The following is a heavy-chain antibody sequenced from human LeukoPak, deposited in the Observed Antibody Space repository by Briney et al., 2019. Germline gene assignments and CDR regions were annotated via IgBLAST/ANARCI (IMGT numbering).Heavy chain of an antibody. CDR1: GGSISSYY. CDR3: ARVPVIEVAATDWFDP. CDR2: IYYSGST. V-gene: IGHV4-59*01. Sequence: SETLSLTCTVSGGSISSYYWSWIRQPPGKGLEWIGYIYYSGSTNYNPSLKGRVTISVDTSKNQFSLKLSSVTAADTAVYYCARVPVIEVAATDWFDPWGQGTLVTVSS. D-gene: IGHD2-15*01. J-gene: IGHJ5*02.